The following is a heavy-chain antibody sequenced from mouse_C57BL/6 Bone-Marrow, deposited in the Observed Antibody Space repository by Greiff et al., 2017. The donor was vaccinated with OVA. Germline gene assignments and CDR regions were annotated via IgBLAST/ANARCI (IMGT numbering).Heavy chain of an antibody. CDR1: GYTFTTYP. D-gene: IGHD1-1*01. CDR2: FHPYNDDT. Sequence: VQLVESGAELVKPGASVKMSCKASGYTFTTYPIEWMKQTHGKSLEWIGNFHPYNDDTKYNEKFKGKATLTVEKSSSTVYLELSRLTSDDSAVYYCARGDYYGSLYWYFDVWGTGTTVTVSS. V-gene: IGHV1-47*01. J-gene: IGHJ1*03. CDR3: ARGDYYGSLYWYFDV.